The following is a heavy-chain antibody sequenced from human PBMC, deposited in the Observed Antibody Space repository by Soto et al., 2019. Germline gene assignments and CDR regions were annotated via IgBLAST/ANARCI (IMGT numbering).Heavy chain of an antibody. CDR2: IYYSGST. Sequence: VAEGTIGGRGCYRIIINKPPGKGLEWIGYIYYSGSTYYNPSLKSRVTISVDTSKNQFSLKLSSVTAADTAVYYCARGPLDTAMALYYYYGMDVWGQGTTVTVSS. J-gene: IGHJ6*02. D-gene: IGHD5-18*01. V-gene: IGHV4-30-4*08. CDR1: EGTIGGRGCY. CDR3: ARGPLDTAMALYYYYGMDV.